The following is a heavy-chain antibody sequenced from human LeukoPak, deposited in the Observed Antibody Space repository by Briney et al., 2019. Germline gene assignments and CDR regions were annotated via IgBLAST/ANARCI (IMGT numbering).Heavy chain of an antibody. Sequence: ASVKVSCKASGYTFTSYDINWVRQATGQGLEWMGWMNPNSGNTGYAQNFQARATMTRNTSISTAYMELSSLRSEDTAVYYCASFLCGSCVNADVYYFDYWGQGTLVTVSS. CDR1: GYTFTSYD. D-gene: IGHD2-2*01. V-gene: IGHV1-8*01. CDR3: ASFLCGSCVNADVYYFDY. CDR2: MNPNSGNT. J-gene: IGHJ4*02.